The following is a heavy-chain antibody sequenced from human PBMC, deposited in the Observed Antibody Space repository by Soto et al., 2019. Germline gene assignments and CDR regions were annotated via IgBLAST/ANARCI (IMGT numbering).Heavy chain of an antibody. D-gene: IGHD2-15*01. CDR3: AKDIDGPYCSGGSCSLGDDY. V-gene: IGHV3-21*01. J-gene: IGHJ4*02. CDR1: GFSFSSYS. CDR2: ISNSASHI. Sequence: GGSLRLSCAASGFSFSSYSMNWVRQAPGKGLEWVSSISNSASHINYADSVKGRFTISRDNAKNTLYLQMNSLRAEDTAVYYCAKDIDGPYCSGGSCSLGDDYWGQGTLVTVSS.